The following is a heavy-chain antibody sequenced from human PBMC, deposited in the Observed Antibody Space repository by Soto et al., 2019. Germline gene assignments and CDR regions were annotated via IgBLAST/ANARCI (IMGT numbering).Heavy chain of an antibody. D-gene: IGHD5-12*01. CDR3: ARVETGGWARRGHNDD. J-gene: IGHJ1*01. CDR2: ISNGGSRI. V-gene: IGHV3-48*03. CDR1: GFTFISYD. Sequence: PGCSLILSCASSGFTFISYDMNWVLQAPGKGLEWISYISNGGSRIYYAESLKGRLTISRDNAKNSLHLQMNSLRAEDTAVYYCARVETGGWARRGHNDDCDQGDMVT.